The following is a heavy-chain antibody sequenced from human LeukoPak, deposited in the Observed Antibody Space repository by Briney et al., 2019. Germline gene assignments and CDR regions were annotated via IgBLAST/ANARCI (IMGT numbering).Heavy chain of an antibody. D-gene: IGHD5-12*01. Sequence: PGGSLRLSCAASGFTFSSYWIHWVRQAPGKGLVWVSRINSDGSSTSYADSVKGRFTISRDNAKNTLYLQMNSLRAEDTAVYYCARDIAASRGYMDVWGKGTTVTVSS. J-gene: IGHJ6*03. CDR1: GFTFSSYW. CDR3: ARDIAASRGYMDV. V-gene: IGHV3-74*01. CDR2: INSDGSST.